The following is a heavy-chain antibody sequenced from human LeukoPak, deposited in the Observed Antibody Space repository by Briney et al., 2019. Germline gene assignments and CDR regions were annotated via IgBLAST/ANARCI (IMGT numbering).Heavy chain of an antibody. CDR1: GYSISSGYY. V-gene: IGHV4-38-2*02. CDR3: ARAQIRRDGYNWEGLDAFDI. CDR2: IYHSGST. D-gene: IGHD5-24*01. J-gene: IGHJ3*02. Sequence: PSETLSLTCTVSGYSISSGYYWGWIRQPPGKGLEWIGSIYHSGSTYYNPSLKSRVAISVDTSKNQFSLKLSSVTAADTAVDYCARAQIRRDGYNWEGLDAFDIWGQGTMVTVSS.